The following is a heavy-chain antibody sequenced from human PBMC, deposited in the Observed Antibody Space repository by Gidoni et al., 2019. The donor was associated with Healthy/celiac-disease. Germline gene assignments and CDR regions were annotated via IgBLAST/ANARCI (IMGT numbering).Heavy chain of an antibody. Sequence: QVQLQQRGAGPSKPSETLSLTCAAYGGSFSGYYWSWIRQPPGKGLEWIGEINHSGSTNYNPSLKSRVTISVDTSKNQFSLKLSSVTAADTAVYYCAREVYYYYYGMDVWGQGTTVTVSS. J-gene: IGHJ6*02. CDR1: GGSFSGYY. CDR3: AREVYYYYYGMDV. V-gene: IGHV4-34*01. CDR2: INHSGST.